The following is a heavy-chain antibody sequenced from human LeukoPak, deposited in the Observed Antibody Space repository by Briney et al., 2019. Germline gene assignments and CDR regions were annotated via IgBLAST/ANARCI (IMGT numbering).Heavy chain of an antibody. CDR2: IYYSGST. V-gene: IGHV4-59*08. CDR1: GGPFSSYY. D-gene: IGHD6-19*01. Sequence: SETLSLTCTVSGGPFSSYYWGWIRQPPGKGLEWIGYIYYSGSTNYNPSLKSRVTISVDTSKNQFSLKLSSVTAADTAVYYCARTIAVAGIPAWFDPWGQGTLVTVSS. CDR3: ARTIAVAGIPAWFDP. J-gene: IGHJ5*02.